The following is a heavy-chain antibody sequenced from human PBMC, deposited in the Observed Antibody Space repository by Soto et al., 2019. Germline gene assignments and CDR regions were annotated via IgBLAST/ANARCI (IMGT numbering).Heavy chain of an antibody. J-gene: IGHJ4*02. D-gene: IGHD6-13*01. CDR2: ISSSSSTI. CDR1: GFTFSSYS. Sequence: PGGSLRLSCAASGFTFSSYSMNWVRQAPGKGLEWVSYISSSSSTIYYADSVKGRFTISRDNAKNSLYLQMYSLRDEDTAVYYCARDLRIAAAVAYWGQGTLVTVSS. CDR3: ARDLRIAAAVAY. V-gene: IGHV3-48*02.